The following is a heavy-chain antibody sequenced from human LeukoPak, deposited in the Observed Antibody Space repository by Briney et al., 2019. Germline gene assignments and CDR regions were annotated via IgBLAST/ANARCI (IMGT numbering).Heavy chain of an antibody. CDR1: GFTFSSYS. J-gene: IGHJ4*02. D-gene: IGHD3-22*01. CDR2: ISSSGGTI. V-gene: IGHV3-48*04. Sequence: GGSLRLSCAASGFTFSSYSMNWVRQAPGKGLEWVSYISSSGGTIYYADSVKGRFTISRDNAKNSLYLQMNSLRAEDTAVYYCAREYYDSSGYYYFDYWGQGTLVTVSS. CDR3: AREYYDSSGYYYFDY.